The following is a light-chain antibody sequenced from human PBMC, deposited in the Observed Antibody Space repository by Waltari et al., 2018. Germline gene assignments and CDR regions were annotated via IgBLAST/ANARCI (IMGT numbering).Light chain of an antibody. CDR2: AAS. Sequence: EIVMTQSPATVSVSPGERVTLSCRASQSVSTYLAWYQQKPGQAPKLLIYAASTRATGVPARFSGSGSGTEFTLTISSLQSEDFAVYCCQQYIAWPLTFGGGTKEEIK. V-gene: IGKV3-15*01. J-gene: IGKJ4*01. CDR1: QSVSTY. CDR3: QQYIAWPLT.